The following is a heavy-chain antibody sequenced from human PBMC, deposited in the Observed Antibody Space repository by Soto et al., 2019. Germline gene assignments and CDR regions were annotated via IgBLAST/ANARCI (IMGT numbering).Heavy chain of an antibody. D-gene: IGHD3-10*01. CDR2: ITDDGSTT. CDR1: GFIFSMYW. Sequence: VGSLRLSCETSGFIFSMYWMHWVRQVPGKGPQWVARITDDGSTTYYAASVEGRFTISRDNAKNALYLQMTSLRADDTAVYYCTRGPRPTSIGTGAFWGQGTLVTVSS. V-gene: IGHV3-74*01. CDR3: TRGPRPTSIGTGAF. J-gene: IGHJ4*02.